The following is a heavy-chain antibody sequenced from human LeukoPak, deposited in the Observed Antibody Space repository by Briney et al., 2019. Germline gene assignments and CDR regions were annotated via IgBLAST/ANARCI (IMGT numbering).Heavy chain of an antibody. Sequence: GGSLRLSCAASGFTFSNYGMHWVRQAPGKGLEWVAVIWYDGSNQNYADSVKGRFTISRDNSKNTLYLQMNSLRAEDTAVYFCASNGIVATAIDYWGQGTLATVSS. D-gene: IGHD5-12*01. CDR1: GFTFSNYG. CDR2: IWYDGSNQ. V-gene: IGHV3-33*01. CDR3: ASNGIVATAIDY. J-gene: IGHJ4*02.